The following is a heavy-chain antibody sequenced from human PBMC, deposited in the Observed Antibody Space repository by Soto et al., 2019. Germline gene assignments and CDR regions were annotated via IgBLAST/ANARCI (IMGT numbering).Heavy chain of an antibody. CDR2: IYYSGST. V-gene: IGHV4-59*01. CDR1: GGSISSYY. J-gene: IGHJ6*02. D-gene: IGHD3-10*01. Sequence: SETLSLTCTVSGGSISSYYWSWIRQPPGKGLEWIGYIYYSGSTNYNPSLKSRVTISVDTSKNQFSLKLSSVTAADTAVYYCARGSTNYYYYGMDVWGQGTTVTVSS. CDR3: ARGSTNYYYYGMDV.